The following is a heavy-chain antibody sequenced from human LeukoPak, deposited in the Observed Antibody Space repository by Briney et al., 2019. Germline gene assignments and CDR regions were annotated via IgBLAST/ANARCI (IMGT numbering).Heavy chain of an antibody. CDR2: IYPRDGST. Sequence: ASVKVSCKASGYTFTSNYIHWVRQAPGQGLEWMGMIYPRDGSTSYAQKFQGRVTMTRDTSTSTVYMELSSLRSEDTAVYYCARDPGITGTTSSAFYYGMGVWGQGTTVTVSS. CDR1: GYTFTSNY. D-gene: IGHD1-20*01. J-gene: IGHJ6*02. V-gene: IGHV1-46*01. CDR3: ARDPGITGTTSSAFYYGMGV.